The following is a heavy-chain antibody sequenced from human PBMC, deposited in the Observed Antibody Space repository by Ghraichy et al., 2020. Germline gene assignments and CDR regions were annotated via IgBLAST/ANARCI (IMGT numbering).Heavy chain of an antibody. J-gene: IGHJ5*02. CDR3: ARVVVGATNWFDP. D-gene: IGHD1-26*01. CDR2: INPNSCGT. CDR1: GYTFTGYH. V-gene: IGHV1-2*02. Sequence: ASVKVSCKASGYTFTGYHIDWVRQAPGQGLEWMGWINPNSCGTNYAQKFQDRVTMTRDTSISTAYMELSRLRSDDTAIYYCARVVVGATNWFDPWGQGTLVTVSS.